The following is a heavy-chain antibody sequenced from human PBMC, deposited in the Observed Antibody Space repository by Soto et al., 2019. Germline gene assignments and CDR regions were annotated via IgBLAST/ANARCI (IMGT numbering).Heavy chain of an antibody. CDR3: AKDEIWFWELLPYYFAY. CDR1: GFTFSSYA. V-gene: IGHV3-23*01. CDR2: ISGSGGST. D-gene: IGHD3-10*01. J-gene: IGHJ4*02. Sequence: VGSLRLSCAASGFTFSSYAMSWVPQAPGKGLEWVSAISGSGGSTYYADPVKGRFTISRDNSTNTLYLQMNSLRAEDTDVYYCAKDEIWFWELLPYYFAYWGQGTLVTVSS.